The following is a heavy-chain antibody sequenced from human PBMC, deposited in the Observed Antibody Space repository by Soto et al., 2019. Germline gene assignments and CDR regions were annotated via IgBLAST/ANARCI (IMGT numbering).Heavy chain of an antibody. J-gene: IGHJ4*02. CDR1: GGSFSGYY. V-gene: IGHV4-34*01. Sequence: SETLSLTCAVYGGSFSGYYWSWIRQPPGKGLEWIGEINHSGSTNYNPSLKSRVTVSVDTSKNQFSLKLSSVTAADTAVYYCARVTAAGRYFDYWGQGTLVTVSS. CDR3: ARVTAAGRYFDY. D-gene: IGHD6-13*01. CDR2: INHSGST.